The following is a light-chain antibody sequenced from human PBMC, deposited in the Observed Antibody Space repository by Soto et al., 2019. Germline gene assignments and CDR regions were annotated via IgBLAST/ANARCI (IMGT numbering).Light chain of an antibody. V-gene: IGLV1-40*01. CDR2: GNS. Sequence: QSVLTQPPSVSGAPGQRVTISCTGSSSNIGAGYDVHWYQQLPGTAPKLLIYGNSNRPSGVPDRFSGSKSGTSASLAITGLQAEDEADYYCSSYTSSGVVFGGGTKLTVL. CDR3: SSYTSSGVV. J-gene: IGLJ2*01. CDR1: SSNIGAGYD.